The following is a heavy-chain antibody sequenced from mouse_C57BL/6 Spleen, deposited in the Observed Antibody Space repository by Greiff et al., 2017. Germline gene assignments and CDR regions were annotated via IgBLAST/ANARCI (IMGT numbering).Heavy chain of an antibody. CDR1: GYTFTSYW. V-gene: IGHV1-52*01. J-gene: IGHJ3*01. CDR2: IDPSDSET. D-gene: IGHD2-14*01. CDR3: ASTLGQAWFAY. Sequence: VQLQQPGAELVRPGSSVKLSCKASGYTFTSYWMHWVKQRPIQGLEWIGNIDPSDSETPYNQKFKDKATLTVDKDSSTAYMQLSSLTSEDSAVYYCASTLGQAWFAYWGQGTLVTVSA.